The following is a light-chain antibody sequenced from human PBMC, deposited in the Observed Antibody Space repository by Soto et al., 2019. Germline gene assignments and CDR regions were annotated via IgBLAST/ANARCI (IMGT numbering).Light chain of an antibody. J-gene: IGKJ5*01. CDR3: QQRNIWPPVT. V-gene: IGKV3-11*01. CDR2: GAS. CDR1: QSVRSSY. Sequence: EIVLTQSTGTLSSSPGERATLSCRAIQSVRSSYLAWYQQKPGQAPRLLIYGASNRATGIPARFSGSGSGTDFTLTISSLEPEDFAVYYCQQRNIWPPVTFGQGTLLANK.